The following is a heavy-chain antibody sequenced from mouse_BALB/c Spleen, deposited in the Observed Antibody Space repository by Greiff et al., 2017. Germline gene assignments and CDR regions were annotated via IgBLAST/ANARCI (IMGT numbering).Heavy chain of an antibody. CDR1: GYTFTSYV. Sequence: VQLKESGPELVKPGASVKMSCKASGYTFTSYVMHWVKQKPGQGLEWIGYINPYNDGTKYNEKFKGKATLTSDKSSSTAYMELSSLTSEDSAVYYCARLGYGNSAWFAYWGQGTLVTVSA. CDR3: ARLGYGNSAWFAY. V-gene: IGHV1-14*01. J-gene: IGHJ3*01. D-gene: IGHD2-1*01. CDR2: INPYNDGT.